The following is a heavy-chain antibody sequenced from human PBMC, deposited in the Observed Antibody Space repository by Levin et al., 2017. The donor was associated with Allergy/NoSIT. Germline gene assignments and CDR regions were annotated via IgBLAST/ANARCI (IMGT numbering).Heavy chain of an antibody. V-gene: IGHV1-69*01. D-gene: IGHD2-8*02. J-gene: IGHJ3*02. CDR3: ARALQLGYCTGGVCYWSAFDI. Sequence: KISCKASGGTFSSYAISWVRQAPGQGLEWMGGIIPIFGTANYAQKFQGRVTITADESTSTAYMELSSLRSEDTAVYYCARALQLGYCTGGVCYWSAFDIWGQGTMVTVSS. CDR2: IIPIFGTA. CDR1: GGTFSSYA.